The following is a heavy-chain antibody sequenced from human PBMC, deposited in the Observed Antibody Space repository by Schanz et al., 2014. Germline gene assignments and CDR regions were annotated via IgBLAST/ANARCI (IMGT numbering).Heavy chain of an antibody. Sequence: EVQLLESGGGLVQPGGSLRLSCEASGFTFSSFAMSWVRQAPGKGLEYISSISPSSSYIYYADSVKGRFTISRDNAKNSLYLQMNSLRAEAAAVYYCARVELSVYYYAMDVWGQGTTVTVSS. J-gene: IGHJ6*02. CDR2: ISPSSSYI. V-gene: IGHV3-21*01. D-gene: IGHD2-15*01. CDR1: GFTFSSFA. CDR3: ARVELSVYYYAMDV.